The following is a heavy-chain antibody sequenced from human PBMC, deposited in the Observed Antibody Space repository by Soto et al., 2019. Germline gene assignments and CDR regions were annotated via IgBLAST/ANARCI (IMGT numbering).Heavy chain of an antibody. CDR1: GFTFSNYA. J-gene: IGHJ6*03. V-gene: IGHV3-23*01. CDR3: AKARASDYYYYMDV. Sequence: EVQLLESGGGLVQPGGSLRLSCAASGFTFSNYAMSWVRQAPGKGLEWVSAITGSGGSTYYADSVKGRFTVSRDNSKNTLYLHMNSLRADDTAVYYCAKARASDYYYYMDVWGKGTTVSVSS. CDR2: ITGSGGST. D-gene: IGHD1-26*01.